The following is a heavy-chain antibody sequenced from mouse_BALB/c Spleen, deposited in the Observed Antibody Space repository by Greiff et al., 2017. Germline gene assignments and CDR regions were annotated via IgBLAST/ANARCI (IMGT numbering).Heavy chain of an antibody. CDR1: GFTFSDYY. V-gene: IGHV5-4*02. CDR2: ISDGGSYT. J-gene: IGHJ4*01. Sequence: EVMLVESGGGLVKPGGSLKLSCAASGFTFSDYYMYWVRQTPEKRLEWVATISDGGSYTYYPDSVKGRFTISRDNAKNNLYLQMSSLKSEDTAMYYCARGGYRLYYYAMDYWGQGTSVTVAS. CDR3: ARGGYRLYYYAMDY. D-gene: IGHD3-1*01.